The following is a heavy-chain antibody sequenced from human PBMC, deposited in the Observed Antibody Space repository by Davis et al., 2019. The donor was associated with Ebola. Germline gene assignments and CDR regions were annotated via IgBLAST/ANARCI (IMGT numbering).Heavy chain of an antibody. V-gene: IGHV6-1*01. D-gene: IGHD1-26*01. Sequence: PSETLSLTCAISGDTVFGKNGAWNWIRQSPSRGLEWLGRTFYTSEWHNDYAESVKSRISINPDTSKNQFSLQLNSVTPEDTAVYYCVRGWGRSGLDVWGQGTTVTVSS. CDR3: VRGWGRSGLDV. CDR2: TFYTSEWHN. CDR1: GDTVFGKNGA. J-gene: IGHJ6*02.